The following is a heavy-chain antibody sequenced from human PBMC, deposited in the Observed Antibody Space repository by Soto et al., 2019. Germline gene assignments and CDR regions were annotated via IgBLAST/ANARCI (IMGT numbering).Heavy chain of an antibody. J-gene: IGHJ4*02. CDR3: AKVRGSYSSGWYDY. V-gene: IGHV3-23*01. CDR2: ISGSGGST. CDR1: GFTFSRYA. D-gene: IGHD6-19*01. Sequence: GGSLRLSCAASGFTFSRYAMSWARQAPGKGLEWVSAISGSGGSTYYADSVKGRFTISRDNSKNTLYLQMDSLRAEDTAVYYCAKVRGSYSSGWYDYWGQGTLVTVYS.